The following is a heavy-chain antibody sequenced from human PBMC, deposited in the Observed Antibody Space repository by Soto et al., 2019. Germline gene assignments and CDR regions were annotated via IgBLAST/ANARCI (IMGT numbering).Heavy chain of an antibody. CDR1: GFSISRFG. Sequence: GGSLRLSCAASGFSISRFGMNWVRQAPGKGLEWVSYISSSSSTIYYADSVKGRFTISRDNAKNSLYLQMNSLRDEDTAVYYCVRDGYCISTTCYFLPDVWGQGTPVTVSS. V-gene: IGHV3-48*02. J-gene: IGHJ6*02. CDR2: ISSSSSTI. D-gene: IGHD2-2*03. CDR3: VRDGYCISTTCYFLPDV.